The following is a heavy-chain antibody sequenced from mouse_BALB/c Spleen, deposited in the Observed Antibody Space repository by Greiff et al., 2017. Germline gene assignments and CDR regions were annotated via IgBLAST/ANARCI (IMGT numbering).Heavy chain of an antibody. V-gene: IGHV1S56*01. CDR3: ARGGWSRREAWFAY. CDR2: IYPGNVNT. D-gene: IGHD2-2*01. CDR1: GYTFTSYY. J-gene: IGHJ3*01. Sequence: VQLQQSGPELVKPGASVRISCKASGYTFTSYYIHWVKQRPGQGLEWIGWIYPGNVNTKYNEKFKGKATLTADKSSSTAYMQLSSLTSEDSAVYFCARGGWSRREAWFAYWGQGTLVTVSA.